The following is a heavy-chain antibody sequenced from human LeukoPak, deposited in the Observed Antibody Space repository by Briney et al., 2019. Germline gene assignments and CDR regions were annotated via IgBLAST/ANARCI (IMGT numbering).Heavy chain of an antibody. J-gene: IGHJ4*02. CDR3: ARAVEITMIVVVSHFDY. Sequence: PSETLSLTCTVSGGSISSGDYYWSWIRQPPGKGLEWIGYIYYSGSTYYNPSLKSRVTISVDTSKNQFSPKLSSVTAADTAVYYCARAVEITMIVVVSHFDYWGQGTLVTVSS. V-gene: IGHV4-30-4*01. CDR2: IYYSGST. D-gene: IGHD3-22*01. CDR1: GGSISSGDYY.